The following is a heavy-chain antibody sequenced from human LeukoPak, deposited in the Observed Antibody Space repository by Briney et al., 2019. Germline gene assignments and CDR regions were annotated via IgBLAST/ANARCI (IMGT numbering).Heavy chain of an antibody. J-gene: IGHJ6*03. Sequence: SETLSLTCTVSGGSITNNAYYWAWIRQPPGKGLEWIGSIYYSGSTHYNPSLKSRLTISVDTSKNQFSLKLSPVTAADTAVYYCARNETTGLQRTPYYHSYVDVWGKGTTVTVSS. CDR1: GGSITNNAYY. CDR2: IYYSGST. D-gene: IGHD4-11*01. CDR3: ARNETTGLQRTPYYHSYVDV. V-gene: IGHV4-39*01.